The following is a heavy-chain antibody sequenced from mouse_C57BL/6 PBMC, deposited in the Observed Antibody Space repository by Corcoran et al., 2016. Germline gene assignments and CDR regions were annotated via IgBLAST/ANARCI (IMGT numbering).Heavy chain of an antibody. CDR2: INTYSGVP. Sequence: QIQLVQSGPELKKPGETVKISCKASGYTFTTYGMSWVKQAPGKGLKWMGWINTYSGVPTYADDFKGRFAFSLETSASTAYLQINNLKNEDTATYVCARSGYYGPWFAYWGQGTLVTVSA. CDR1: GYTFTTYG. J-gene: IGHJ3*01. D-gene: IGHD2-1*01. V-gene: IGHV9-3*01. CDR3: ARSGYYGPWFAY.